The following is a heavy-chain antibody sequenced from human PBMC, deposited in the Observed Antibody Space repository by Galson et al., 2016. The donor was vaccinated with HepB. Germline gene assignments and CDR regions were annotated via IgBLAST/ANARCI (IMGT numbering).Heavy chain of an antibody. CDR3: SRVVGLDYDFWSGYPDFDY. V-gene: IGHV3-49*03. Sequence: SLRLSCAGSGFTFDNYAMSWFRQAPGKGLDWVGFIRSNSYGGTTEYAASVNDSFTISRDDSQSIVYLQMNSLKTEDTAVYYCSRVVGLDYDFWSGYPDFDYWGQGALVTVSS. CDR1: GFTFDNYA. D-gene: IGHD3-3*01. CDR2: IRSNSYGGTT. J-gene: IGHJ4*02.